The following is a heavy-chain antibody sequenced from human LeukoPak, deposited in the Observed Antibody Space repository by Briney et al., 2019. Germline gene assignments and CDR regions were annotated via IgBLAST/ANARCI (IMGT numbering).Heavy chain of an antibody. D-gene: IGHD6-6*01. Sequence: GGSLRLSCAASGFTFSSYGMHWVRQAPGKGLEWVAVISYDGSNKYYADSVKGRFTISRGNSKNTLYLQMNSLRAEDTAVYYCATRGPYSSSSVDYWGQGTLVTVSS. J-gene: IGHJ4*02. CDR1: GFTFSSYG. V-gene: IGHV3-30*03. CDR2: ISYDGSNK. CDR3: ATRGPYSSSSVDY.